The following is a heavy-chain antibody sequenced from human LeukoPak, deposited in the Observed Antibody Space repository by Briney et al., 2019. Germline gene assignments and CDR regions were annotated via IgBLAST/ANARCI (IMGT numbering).Heavy chain of an antibody. J-gene: IGHJ3*02. V-gene: IGHV4-38-2*02. CDR3: ARADIVVVPAAIDAFDI. Sequence: SETLSLTCTVSGYSISSGYYWGWIRQPPGKGLEWVGSIYHSGSTYYNPSLKSRVTISVDTSKNQFSLKLSSVTAADTAVYYCARADIVVVPAAIDAFDIWGRGTMVTVSS. CDR1: GYSISSGYY. D-gene: IGHD2-2*01. CDR2: IYHSGST.